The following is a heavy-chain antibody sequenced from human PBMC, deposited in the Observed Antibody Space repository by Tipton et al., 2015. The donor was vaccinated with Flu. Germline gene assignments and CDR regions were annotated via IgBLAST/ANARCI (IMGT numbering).Heavy chain of an antibody. CDR2: IYYSGST. CDR1: GGSISSSSYY. V-gene: IGHV4-39*07. CDR3: ARSLTYYYDNSGYAFDI. D-gene: IGHD3-22*01. J-gene: IGHJ3*02. Sequence: TLSLTCTVSGGSISSSSYYWGWIRQPPGKGLEWIGSIYYSGSTYYNPSLKSRVTISVDTSKNQFSLKLSSVTAADTAVYYCARSLTYYYDNSGYAFDIWGQGTMVTVSS.